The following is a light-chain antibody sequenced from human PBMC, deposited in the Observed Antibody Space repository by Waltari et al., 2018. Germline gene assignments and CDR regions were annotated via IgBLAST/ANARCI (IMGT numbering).Light chain of an antibody. CDR2: NNT. CDR3: AVWDERVRGRV. V-gene: IGLV1-47*02. Sequence: QSVLTPPPSASGTPGQRVTIPCAGRTSNIGANLVSWFQQLPGTAPKLLIYNNTQRPSGVPDRFSDSRPGTSASLAISGLRPEDEAEYYCAVWDERVRGRVFGGGTKLTVL. J-gene: IGLJ3*02. CDR1: TSNIGANL.